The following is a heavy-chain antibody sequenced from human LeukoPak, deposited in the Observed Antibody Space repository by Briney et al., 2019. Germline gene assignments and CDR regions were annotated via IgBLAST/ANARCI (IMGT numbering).Heavy chain of an antibody. V-gene: IGHV3-30*02. Sequence: GGSRRLSCAASGFIFSNYGMHWVRQAPGKGLEWVAFMRYDGMNEYYADSVKGRFTISRDNSKNTLYLQMNSLRPEDTAAYFCAKARSGVSWAFDIWGQGTMVTVSS. J-gene: IGHJ3*02. CDR2: MRYDGMNE. CDR3: AKARSGVSWAFDI. CDR1: GFIFSNYG. D-gene: IGHD3-10*01.